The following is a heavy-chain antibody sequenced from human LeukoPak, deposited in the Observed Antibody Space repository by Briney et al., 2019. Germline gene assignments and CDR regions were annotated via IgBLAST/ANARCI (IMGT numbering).Heavy chain of an antibody. J-gene: IGHJ4*02. CDR2: IYTSGST. V-gene: IGHV4-4*07. D-gene: IGHD2/OR15-2a*01. CDR1: GGSISSYY. Sequence: SETLSLTCTVSGGSISSYYWSWIRQPAGKGLEWIGRIYTSGSTNYNPSLKSRVTISLDTSKNQFSLKLSSVTAADTAVYYCAGQHPRNTVDFWGQGTLVTVSS. CDR3: AGQHPRNTVDF.